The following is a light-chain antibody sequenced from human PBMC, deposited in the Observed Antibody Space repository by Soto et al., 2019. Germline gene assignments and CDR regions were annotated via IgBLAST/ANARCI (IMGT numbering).Light chain of an antibody. CDR2: EVT. J-gene: IGLJ2*01. CDR3: NSYAGSSSVV. V-gene: IGLV2-8*01. CDR1: SDDVGGYSY. Sequence: QSVLTQPPSASGSPGQSVTISCTGTSDDVGGYSYVSWYQQHPGKAPKLMLYEVTKRPSGVPDRFSGSKSGNTASLTVSGLQAEDEADYYCNSYAGSSSVVFGGGTKVTVL.